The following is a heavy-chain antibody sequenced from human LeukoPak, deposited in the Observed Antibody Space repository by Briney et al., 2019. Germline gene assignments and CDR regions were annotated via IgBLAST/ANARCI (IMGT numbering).Heavy chain of an antibody. V-gene: IGHV3-48*04. CDR3: ARGDDILTGSKYFDY. CDR2: ISSSSSTI. Sequence: GGSLRLSCAASGFTFSSYSMNWVRQAPGKGLEWVSYISSSSSTIYYAHSVKGRFTISRDNAKNSLYLQMNSLRAEDTAVYYCARGDDILTGSKYFDYWGQGTLVTVSS. D-gene: IGHD3-9*01. J-gene: IGHJ4*02. CDR1: GFTFSSYS.